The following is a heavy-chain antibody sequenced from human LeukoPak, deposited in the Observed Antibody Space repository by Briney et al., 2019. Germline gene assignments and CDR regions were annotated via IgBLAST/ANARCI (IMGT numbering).Heavy chain of an antibody. D-gene: IGHD3-10*01. CDR2: IYYSGST. J-gene: IGHJ4*02. V-gene: IGHV4-59*01. CDR3: ARGISGTGTYYL. CDR1: GGSISRYY. Sequence: SETLSLPCTVSGGSISRYYWNWVRQPPGKGLEWIGYIYYSGSTNYNPSLKSRVTISVDTSKNQFSLNLSSVTAADTAVYYCARGISGTGTYYLWGQGTLVTVSP.